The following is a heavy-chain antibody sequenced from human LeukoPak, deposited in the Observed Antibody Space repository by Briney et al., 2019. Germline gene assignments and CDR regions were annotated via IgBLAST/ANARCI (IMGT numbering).Heavy chain of an antibody. D-gene: IGHD3-22*01. CDR3: ASALYYYDSSGYLFYY. V-gene: IGHV4-39*07. Sequence: KPSQTLSLTCSVSGGFISSGSYYWAWIRQPPGKGLEWNGSIYHSESTYYNPALKSRVTISVDTSKNQFSLKLSSVTAADTAVYYCASALYYYDSSGYLFYYWGQGTLVTVSS. J-gene: IGHJ4*02. CDR2: IYHSEST. CDR1: GGFISSGSYY.